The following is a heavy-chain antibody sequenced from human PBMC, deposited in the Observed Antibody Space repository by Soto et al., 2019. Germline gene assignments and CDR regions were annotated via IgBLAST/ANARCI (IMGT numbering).Heavy chain of an antibody. CDR3: ARERYSYGVDY. J-gene: IGHJ4*02. Sequence: GGSLRLSCAASGFAVGGFYVNWVRQAPGKGLEWVSVMFTTGTTYYADSVKGRFTISRDDSKNTLYLQMNSLRAEDTAVYYCARERYSYGVDYWGQGTVVTVSS. V-gene: IGHV3-53*01. D-gene: IGHD5-18*01. CDR1: GFAVGGFY. CDR2: MFTTGTT.